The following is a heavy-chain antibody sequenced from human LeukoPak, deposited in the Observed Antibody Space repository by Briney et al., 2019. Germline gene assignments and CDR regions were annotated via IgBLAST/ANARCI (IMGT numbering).Heavy chain of an antibody. Sequence: PSETLSLTCTVSGYSISSGYYWGWIRQPPGKGLEWIGNIYHSGSTNYNPSLKSRVTISVDTSKNQFSLKLSSVTAADTAVYYCARPGSMVRRSPNSRFDYWGQGTLVTVSS. CDR3: ARPGSMVRRSPNSRFDY. V-gene: IGHV4-38-2*02. J-gene: IGHJ4*02. D-gene: IGHD3-10*01. CDR1: GYSISSGYY. CDR2: IYHSGST.